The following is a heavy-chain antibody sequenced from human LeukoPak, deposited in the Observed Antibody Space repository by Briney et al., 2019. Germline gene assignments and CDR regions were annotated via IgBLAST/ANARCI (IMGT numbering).Heavy chain of an antibody. D-gene: IGHD3-10*01. CDR3: ARHEDVSYYGSGSYVRGYFDY. V-gene: IGHV4-59*08. Sequence: SETLSLTCTVSGGSMGSNEWGWVRQPPGKGLEWIGSIQYSGSTNCNPSLKSRVTLSVGTSKNQFSLKLISVTAAHTAVYYCARHEDVSYYGSGSYVRGYFDYWGQGTLVTVSS. CDR2: IQYSGST. J-gene: IGHJ4*02. CDR1: GGSMGSNE.